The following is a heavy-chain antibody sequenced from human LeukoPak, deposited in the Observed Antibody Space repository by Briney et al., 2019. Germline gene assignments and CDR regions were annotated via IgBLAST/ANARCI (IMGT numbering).Heavy chain of an antibody. V-gene: IGHV1-69*05. CDR3: ARDGVYSTNFDAFDI. D-gene: IGHD6-13*01. Sequence: GSSVKVSCKASGGTFSSYAISWVRQAPGQGLEWMGGIIPIFGTANYAQKFQGRVTITTDESTSTAYMELSSLRSEDTAVYYCARDGVYSTNFDAFDIWGQGTVVTVSS. CDR1: GGTFSSYA. J-gene: IGHJ3*02. CDR2: IIPIFGTA.